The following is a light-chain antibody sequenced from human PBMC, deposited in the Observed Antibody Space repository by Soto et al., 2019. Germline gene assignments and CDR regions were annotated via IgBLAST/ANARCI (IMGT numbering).Light chain of an antibody. J-gene: IGLJ1*01. CDR2: DVA. CDR3: TSYTTSSTYV. V-gene: IGLV2-14*01. CDR1: SSDVGGYNY. Sequence: QSVLAQPASVSGSPGQSIAISCTGTSSDVGGYNYVSWYQQHPGKAPKLMLYDVAIRPSGVSDRFSGSKSGNTASLTISGLQAEDEADYYSTSYTTSSTYVFGTGTKVTVL.